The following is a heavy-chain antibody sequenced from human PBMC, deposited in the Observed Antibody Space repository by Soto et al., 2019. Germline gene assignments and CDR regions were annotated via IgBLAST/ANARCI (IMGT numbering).Heavy chain of an antibody. Sequence: SETLSLTYTVSGGSISSYYWSWIRQPPGKGLEWIGYIYYIGTTKYNPSLKSRVTMSVDTSKNQFSLKLTSVTAADTAVYYCASYRPDYGDYGIDYWGQGIQVTVSS. J-gene: IGHJ4*02. D-gene: IGHD4-17*01. CDR1: GGSISSYY. V-gene: IGHV4-59*01. CDR2: IYYIGTT. CDR3: ASYRPDYGDYGIDY.